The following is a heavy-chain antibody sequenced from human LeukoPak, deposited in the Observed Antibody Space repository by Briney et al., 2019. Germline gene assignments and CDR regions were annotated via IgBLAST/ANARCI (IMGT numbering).Heavy chain of an antibody. CDR2: IYYSGST. CDR3: ARGPGGSDYGDYARYYYYMDV. Sequence: NPSETLSLTCTVSGGSISSSSYYWGWIRQPPGKGLEWIGIIYYSGSTYYNPSLKSRVTISVDTSKNQFSLKLSSVTAADTAVYYCARGPGGSDYGDYARYYYYMDVWGKGTTVTVSS. D-gene: IGHD4-17*01. J-gene: IGHJ6*03. CDR1: GGSISSSSYY. V-gene: IGHV4-39*07.